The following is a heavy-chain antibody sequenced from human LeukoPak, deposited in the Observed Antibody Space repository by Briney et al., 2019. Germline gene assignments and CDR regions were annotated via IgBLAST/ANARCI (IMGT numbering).Heavy chain of an antibody. Sequence: PSETLSLTCTVSGVSISTSRYYWGWIRQPPGKGLEWIGNIYYTGPTYYNASLESRVTISLDTSKNQFSLKVKSVTAADTAVYYCARVRRFGAGQDYWGQGTLVTFSS. CDR3: ARVRRFGAGQDY. J-gene: IGHJ4*02. V-gene: IGHV4-39*07. CDR2: IYYTGPT. CDR1: GVSISTSRYY. D-gene: IGHD3-16*01.